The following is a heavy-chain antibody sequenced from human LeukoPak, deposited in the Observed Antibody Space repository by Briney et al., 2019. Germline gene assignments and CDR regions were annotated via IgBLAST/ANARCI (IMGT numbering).Heavy chain of an antibody. CDR1: GFTFSSYE. Sequence: PGGSLRLSCAASGFTFSSYEMNWVRQAPGKGLEWVSSISSSGYTIYYIDSVKGRFTISRDNAKSSLYQQMNSLRAEDTAVYYCARFRHYYDSSGYYSFDYWGQGTLVTVSS. CDR2: ISSSGYTI. J-gene: IGHJ4*02. CDR3: ARFRHYYDSSGYYSFDY. D-gene: IGHD3-22*01. V-gene: IGHV3-48*03.